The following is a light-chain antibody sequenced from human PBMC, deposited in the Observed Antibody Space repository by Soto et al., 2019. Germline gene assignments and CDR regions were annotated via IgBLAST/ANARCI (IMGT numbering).Light chain of an antibody. V-gene: IGKV3-15*01. Sequence: LTHTPATLSVYQGEGVPLSCRASQGIGDTLAWYQHKPGQTPGLLIYDTSARATGVPARFSGSRSGPEFTLTISSLQPEDSATYYCQLLSLYPLTFGGGTKVDIK. CDR3: QLLSLYPLT. J-gene: IGKJ4*01. CDR2: DTS. CDR1: QGIGDT.